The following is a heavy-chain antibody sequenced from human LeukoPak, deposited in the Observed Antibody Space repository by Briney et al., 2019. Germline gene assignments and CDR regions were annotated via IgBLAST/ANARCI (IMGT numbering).Heavy chain of an antibody. CDR2: ISNDGSKK. CDR1: GFTFSSYW. D-gene: IGHD3-3*01. Sequence: SGGSLRPSCAASGFTFSSYWMSWVRQAPGKGLDWVAVISNDGSKKYYADSVKGRFTISRDNSKNTLSLQVSSLRAEDTAVYYCASSGYSYGMDVWGQGTTVTVSS. CDR3: ASSGYSYGMDV. V-gene: IGHV3-30*03. J-gene: IGHJ6*02.